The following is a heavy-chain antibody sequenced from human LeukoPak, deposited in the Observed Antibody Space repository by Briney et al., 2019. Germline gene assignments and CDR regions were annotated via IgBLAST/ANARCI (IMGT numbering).Heavy chain of an antibody. CDR3: ATDQRGAGLDYRYGSGSYNGMDV. CDR1: GYTLTELS. D-gene: IGHD3-10*01. Sequence: GASVKVSCKVSGYTLTELSMHWVRQAPGKGLEWMGGFDPEDGETLYAQKFQGRVTMTEDTSTDTAYMELSSLRSEDTAVYYCATDQRGAGLDYRYGSGSYNGMDVWGQGTTVTVSS. V-gene: IGHV1-24*01. J-gene: IGHJ6*02. CDR2: FDPEDGET.